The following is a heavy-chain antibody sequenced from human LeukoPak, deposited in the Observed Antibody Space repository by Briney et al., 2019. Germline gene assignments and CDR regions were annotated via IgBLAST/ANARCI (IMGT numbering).Heavy chain of an antibody. D-gene: IGHD4-23*01. CDR3: ARAYGAKYSFDS. Sequence: SQTLSLTCTVSGGSISSYYWSWIRQPPGKGLEWIGEIIHSGSTNYNPSLKSRVTLSVDPSKNQFSLKVSPVTAADTGVYYCARAYGAKYSFDSWGQGTLVTVCS. J-gene: IGHJ4*02. CDR1: GGSISSYY. CDR2: IIHSGST. V-gene: IGHV4-34*12.